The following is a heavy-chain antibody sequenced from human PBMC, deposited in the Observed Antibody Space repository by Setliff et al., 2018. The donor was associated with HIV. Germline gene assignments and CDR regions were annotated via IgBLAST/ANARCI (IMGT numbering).Heavy chain of an antibody. CDR2: IYPGDSDT. J-gene: IGHJ4*02. CDR3: ARLHDCGGDCYFDY. D-gene: IGHD2-21*02. CDR1: GYTFTSYW. Sequence: GESLKISCKGSGYTFTSYWIGWVRQMPGKGLEWMGIIYPGDSDTRYSPSFQGQVTISADKSINTAFLQWSSLKASDTAIYYCARLHDCGGDCYFDYWGQGTMVTVSS. V-gene: IGHV5-51*01.